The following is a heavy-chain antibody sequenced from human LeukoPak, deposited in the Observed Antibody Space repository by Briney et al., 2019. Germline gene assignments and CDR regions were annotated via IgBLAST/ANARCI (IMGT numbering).Heavy chain of an antibody. J-gene: IGHJ4*02. CDR2: INADGSTT. V-gene: IGHV3-74*01. CDR1: GSGFTFNNYW. D-gene: IGHD1-26*01. Sequence: GGSLRLSCAASGSGFTFNNYWMHWVRQAPGKGLVWVSRINADGSTTSYADSVRGRFTISRDNAKNSLYLQMNSLRDEDTAVYYCARESRSGRFSKLTDLDYWGQGTLVTVSS. CDR3: ARESRSGRFSKLTDLDY.